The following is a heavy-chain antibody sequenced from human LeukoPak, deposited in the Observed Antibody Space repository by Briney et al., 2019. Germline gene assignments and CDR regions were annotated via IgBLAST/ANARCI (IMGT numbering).Heavy chain of an antibody. CDR1: GGSICSSNW. CDR3: AREGGPYRPLDY. J-gene: IGHJ4*02. Sequence: PSGTLSLTCAVSGGSICSSNWWSWVRQPPGKGLEWIGEIYHSGRTNYNPSLESRVTMSVDMSENHISLKLTSVTAADTAVYYCAREGGPYRPLDYSGQGTLVTVSS. V-gene: IGHV4-4*02. CDR2: IYHSGRT.